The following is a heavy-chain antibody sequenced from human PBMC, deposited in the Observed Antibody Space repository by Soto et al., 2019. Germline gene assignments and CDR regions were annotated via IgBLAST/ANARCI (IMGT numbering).Heavy chain of an antibody. D-gene: IGHD3-10*01. CDR3: ARGWRTYGNY. CDR1: GYSFTSYY. V-gene: IGHV1-46*01. CDR2: INPTADST. Sequence: QVQLVQSGAEVKKPGASVKISCKASGYSFTSYYMHWVRQAPGQGLEWVGLINPTADSTSYAQKFQGRVTLTWDTSTSTVDMEVSSLRSEDTAMYYCARGWRTYGNYWGQGTLVTVSS. J-gene: IGHJ4*02.